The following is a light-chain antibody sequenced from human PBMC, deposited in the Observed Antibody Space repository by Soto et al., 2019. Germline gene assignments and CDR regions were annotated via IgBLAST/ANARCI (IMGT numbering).Light chain of an antibody. CDR1: QTTSGKY. V-gene: IGKV3-20*01. Sequence: EIVLTQSPGTLSLSPGESATLSCRTSQTTSGKYLAWYQQRPGLAPRLLVYGASRRATGIPDRSRGSGSGTEFTLTISGLEPEDFAVYFCQHYGSSPPVTFGQGTRLEIK. CDR2: GAS. J-gene: IGKJ5*01. CDR3: QHYGSSPPVT.